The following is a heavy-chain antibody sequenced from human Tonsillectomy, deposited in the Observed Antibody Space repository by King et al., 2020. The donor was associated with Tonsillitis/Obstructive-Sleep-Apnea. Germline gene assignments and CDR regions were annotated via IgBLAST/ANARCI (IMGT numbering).Heavy chain of an antibody. J-gene: IGHJ5*02. Sequence: VQLVESGGGLVQPGGSLRLSCAASGFPFKSYNMNWVRQAPGKGLEWVSFISATSATIYYAESVKGRFTISRDNAKNSLFLQMNSLRDEDTAVYFCAGDRRPIFGLITPFDPWGQGTLVIVSS. CDR2: ISATSATI. V-gene: IGHV3-48*02. D-gene: IGHD3-3*01. CDR1: GFPFKSYN. CDR3: AGDRRPIFGLITPFDP.